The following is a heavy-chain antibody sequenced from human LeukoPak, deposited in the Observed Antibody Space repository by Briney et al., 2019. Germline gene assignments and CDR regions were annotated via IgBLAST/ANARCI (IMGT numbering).Heavy chain of an antibody. V-gene: IGHV1-18*01. J-gene: IGHJ6*02. CDR1: GYTFTSYG. Sequence: ASVKVSCKASGYTFTSYGISWVRQAPGQGLEWMGWISAYNGNTNYAQKLQGRVTMTTDTSTSTAYMELNSLTFEDTGVYYCAREGTFYYYALDVWGQGTTVTVSS. CDR2: ISAYNGNT. D-gene: IGHD3-10*01. CDR3: AREGTFYYYALDV.